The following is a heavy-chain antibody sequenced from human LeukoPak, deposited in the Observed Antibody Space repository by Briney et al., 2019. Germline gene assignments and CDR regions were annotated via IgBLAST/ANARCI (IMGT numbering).Heavy chain of an antibody. CDR3: ASTETMVTSGYYYGMDV. J-gene: IGHJ6*02. Sequence: SVKVSCKASGYTFTSYGISWVRQAPGQGLEWMGGIIPIFGTANYAQKFQGRVTITADESTSTAYMELSSLRSEDTAVYYCASTETMVTSGYYYGMDVWGQGTTVTVSS. D-gene: IGHD3-10*01. CDR2: IIPIFGTA. CDR1: GYTFTSYG. V-gene: IGHV1-69*13.